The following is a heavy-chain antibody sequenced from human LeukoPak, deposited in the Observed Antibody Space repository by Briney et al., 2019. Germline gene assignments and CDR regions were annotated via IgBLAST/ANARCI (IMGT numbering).Heavy chain of an antibody. CDR2: ISGSGGST. D-gene: IGHD3-3*01. J-gene: IGHJ6*02. Sequence: GGSLRLSCAASGFTFSSYAMSWVRQAPGKGLEWVSAISGSGGSTYYADSVKGRFTNSRDNSKNTLYLQMNSLRAEDTAVYYCARVGSGYYDFWSGPATYYGMDVWGQGTTVTVSS. V-gene: IGHV3-23*01. CDR1: GFTFSSYA. CDR3: ARVGSGYYDFWSGPATYYGMDV.